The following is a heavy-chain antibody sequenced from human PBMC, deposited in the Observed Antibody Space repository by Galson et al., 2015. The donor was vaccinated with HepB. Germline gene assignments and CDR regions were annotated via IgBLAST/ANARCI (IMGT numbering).Heavy chain of an antibody. V-gene: IGHV4-59*08. CDR1: GGSISSYY. CDR2: IHYSGTT. D-gene: IGHD2-15*01. CDR3: ARPSLKYCSGDSCYPDAFDI. Sequence: LSLTCTVSGGSISSYYWNWLRQPPGKGLEWMGYIHYSGTTSYNPSLKSRVTISADTSKNQFSLKLSSVTAADTAVYYCARPSLKYCSGDSCYPDAFDIWGQGTMVTVSS. J-gene: IGHJ3*02.